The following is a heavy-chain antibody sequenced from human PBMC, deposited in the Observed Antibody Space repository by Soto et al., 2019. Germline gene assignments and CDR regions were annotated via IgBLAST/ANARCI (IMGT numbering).Heavy chain of an antibody. CDR3: APWFGAFDY. D-gene: IGHD3-10*01. Sequence: LRLSCAASGFTFSSYGMHWARQAPGKGLEWVAVISYDGSNKYYADSVKGRFTISRDNSKNTLYLQMNSLRAEDTAVYYCAPWFGAFDYWGQGTLVTFSS. J-gene: IGHJ4*02. CDR1: GFTFSSYG. CDR2: ISYDGSNK. V-gene: IGHV3-30*03.